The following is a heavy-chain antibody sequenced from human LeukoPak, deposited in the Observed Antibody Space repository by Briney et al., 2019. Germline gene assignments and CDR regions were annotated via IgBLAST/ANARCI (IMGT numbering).Heavy chain of an antibody. CDR1: GYSISSGYY. CDR3: ARETTTRFDY. J-gene: IGHJ4*02. CDR2: IYHSGST. V-gene: IGHV4-38-2*02. D-gene: IGHD1-26*01. Sequence: SETLSLTCTVSGYSISSGYYWGWIRQPPGKGLEWIGSIYHSGSTYYNPSLKSRVTISVDTSKNQFSLKLSSVTAADTAVYYCARETTTRFDYWGQGTLVTVSS.